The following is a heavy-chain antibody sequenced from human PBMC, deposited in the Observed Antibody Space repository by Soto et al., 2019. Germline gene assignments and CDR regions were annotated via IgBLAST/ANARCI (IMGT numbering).Heavy chain of an antibody. CDR3: VRQGIDYLHGLVDV. CDR2: VYYTGDT. J-gene: IGHJ6*01. Sequence: QVQLQQSGPRLVKPSETLSLTCTVSSGPDRSHNWGWIRQPPGRGLEWIGYVYYTGDTAYNPSLRGRVTISADTSTNDISLTLNSVTAAYTAVYYCVRQGIDYLHGLVDVW. D-gene: IGHD4-17*01. V-gene: IGHV4-59*08. CDR1: SGPDRSHN.